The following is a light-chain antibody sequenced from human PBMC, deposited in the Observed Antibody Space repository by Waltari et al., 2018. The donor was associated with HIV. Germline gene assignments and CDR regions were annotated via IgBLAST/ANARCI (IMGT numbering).Light chain of an antibody. CDR3: QQADSFPLT. J-gene: IGKJ4*01. Sequence: DIQMTQSPSSVSASVGDRVTITCRASQGVSSWVGWYQQKKGQAHKLLIYSATILQTGVPSRFSGSGSGTDFTLTISSLQPEDFATYFCQQADSFPLTFGGGTKVE. CDR1: QGVSSW. CDR2: SAT. V-gene: IGKV1-12*01.